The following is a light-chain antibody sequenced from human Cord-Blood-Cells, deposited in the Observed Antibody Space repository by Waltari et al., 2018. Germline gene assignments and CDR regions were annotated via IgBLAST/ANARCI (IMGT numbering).Light chain of an antibody. CDR3: SSYTSSSTWV. CDR2: EVS. CDR1: SSDVGSYNR. V-gene: IGLV2-18*02. J-gene: IGLJ3*02. Sequence: QSALTQPPSVSGSPGQSVTIPCTGTSSDVGSYNRVSWYQQPPGTAPKLMIYEVSNRPTGVPDRFAGPKSGNPASLTISGLQAEDEAYYYCSSYTSSSTWVFGGGTKLTVL.